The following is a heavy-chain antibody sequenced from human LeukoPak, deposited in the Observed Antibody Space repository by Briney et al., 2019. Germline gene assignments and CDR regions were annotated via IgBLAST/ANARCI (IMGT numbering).Heavy chain of an antibody. CDR3: AKGVYDSSGYPVYFFY. CDR1: GFTFSSYA. J-gene: IGHJ4*02. Sequence: GGSLRLSCAASGFTFSSYAMSWVRQAPGKGLEWVSAISGSSGSTYYADSVKGRFTISRDNSKNTPYLQMNSLRADDTAVYYCAKGVYDSSGYPVYFFYWGQGAQVTVS. V-gene: IGHV3-23*01. D-gene: IGHD3-22*01. CDR2: ISGSSGST.